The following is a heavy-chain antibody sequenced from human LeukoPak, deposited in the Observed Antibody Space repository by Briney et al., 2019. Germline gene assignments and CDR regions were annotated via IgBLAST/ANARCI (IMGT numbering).Heavy chain of an antibody. V-gene: IGHV3-23*01. Sequence: GGSLRLSCAASGFTFRNYAVVWVRQAPGKGLEWVSAITGSGGTTYYADSGRGRFTIYRENSKNTLYLQMNSLRGEDTAVSYCGKDPNGDYVGAFDFQRWGQGTLVTVSS. CDR2: ITGSGGTT. CDR3: GKDPNGDYVGAFDFQR. J-gene: IGHJ1*01. D-gene: IGHD4-17*01. CDR1: GFTFRNYA.